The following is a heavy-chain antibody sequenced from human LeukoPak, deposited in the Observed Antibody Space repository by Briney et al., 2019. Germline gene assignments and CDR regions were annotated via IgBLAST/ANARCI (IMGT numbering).Heavy chain of an antibody. D-gene: IGHD3-9*01. CDR2: IISSSSYI. Sequence: GGSLRLSCAASGFTFSSYSMNWVRQAPGKGLEWVSSIISSSSYIYYADSVKGRFTISRDNTKNSLCLQMNSLRAEDTAVYYCARDHLADILTGYSLNYYYYGMDVWGKGTTVTVSS. CDR1: GFTFSSYS. CDR3: ARDHLADILTGYSLNYYYYGMDV. J-gene: IGHJ6*04. V-gene: IGHV3-21*01.